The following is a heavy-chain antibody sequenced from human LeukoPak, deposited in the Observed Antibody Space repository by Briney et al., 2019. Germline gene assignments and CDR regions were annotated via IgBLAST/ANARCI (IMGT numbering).Heavy chain of an antibody. Sequence: GGSLRLSCAASGFTVSSNYMTWVRQATGKGLEWVSLICSAGGTYYTDSVKGRFTISRHSSKNTLYLQMNSLRGEDTAVYYCARFLGRITISGVVPYGMDVWGQGTTVTVSS. J-gene: IGHJ6*02. V-gene: IGHV3-53*04. D-gene: IGHD3-3*01. CDR1: GFTVSSNY. CDR3: ARFLGRITISGVVPYGMDV. CDR2: ICSAGGT.